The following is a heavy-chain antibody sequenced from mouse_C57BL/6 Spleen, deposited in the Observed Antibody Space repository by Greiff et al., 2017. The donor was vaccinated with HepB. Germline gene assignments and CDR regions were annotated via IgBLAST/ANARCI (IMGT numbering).Heavy chain of an antibody. Sequence: VQLQQPGAELVRPGSSVKLSCKASGYTFTSYWMHWVKQRPIQGLEWIGNIDPSDSETHYNQKFKDKATLTVDKSSSTAYMQLSSLTSEDSAVYYCARAGDFRYFDVWGTGTTVTVSS. CDR3: ARAGDFRYFDV. J-gene: IGHJ1*03. CDR2: IDPSDSET. V-gene: IGHV1-52*01. CDR1: GYTFTSYW.